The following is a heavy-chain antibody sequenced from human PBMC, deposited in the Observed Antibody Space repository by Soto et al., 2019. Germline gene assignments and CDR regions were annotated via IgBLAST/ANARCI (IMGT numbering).Heavy chain of an antibody. J-gene: IGHJ4*02. D-gene: IGHD6-13*01. V-gene: IGHV4-39*01. CDR2: IFYDGYT. CDR1: GDSISCSPYF. CDR3: ARLQAAVPHY. Sequence: QVQLQESGPGLVMPSETLSLTCTVSGDSISCSPYFWGWIRQPPGKRLEWIGSIFYDGYTLYTPSLKSRVTISVDTSKNQFSLKLTSVAAADTAIYFCARLQAAVPHYWGQGILVTVSS.